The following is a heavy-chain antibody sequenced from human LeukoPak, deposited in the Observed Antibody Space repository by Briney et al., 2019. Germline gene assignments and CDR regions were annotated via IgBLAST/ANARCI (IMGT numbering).Heavy chain of an antibody. V-gene: IGHV3-66*01. Sequence: GGSLRLSCAASGFTASSNYMSWVRQAPGKGLEWVSVIYSGGSTYYADSVKGRFTISRGNSKNTLYLQMNSLRAEDTAVYYCARVRGYCSGGSCYHYFDYWGQGTLVTVSS. CDR2: IYSGGST. CDR1: GFTASSNY. CDR3: ARVRGYCSGGSCYHYFDY. D-gene: IGHD2-15*01. J-gene: IGHJ4*02.